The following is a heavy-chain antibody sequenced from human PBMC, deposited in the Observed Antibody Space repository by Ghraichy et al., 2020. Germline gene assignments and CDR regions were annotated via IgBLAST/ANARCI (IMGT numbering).Heavy chain of an antibody. CDR2: IWYDGSNK. V-gene: IGHV3-33*01. J-gene: IGHJ3*02. CDR3: ARGSYYDSSAYRDAFDI. CDR1: GFTFSSYG. D-gene: IGHD3-22*01. Sequence: LSLTCAASGFTFSSYGMHWVRQAPGKGLEWVAVIWYDGSNKYYADSVKGRFTISRDNSKNTLYLQMNSLRAEDTAVYYCARGSYYDSSAYRDAFDIWGQGTMVTVSS.